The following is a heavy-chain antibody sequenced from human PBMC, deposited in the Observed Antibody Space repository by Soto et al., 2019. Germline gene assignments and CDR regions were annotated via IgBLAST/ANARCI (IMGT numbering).Heavy chain of an antibody. CDR3: ATEGGVVDANWFGP. CDR2: IYYSGST. V-gene: IGHV4-34*01. CDR1: GGSFSGYY. D-gene: IGHD3-22*01. J-gene: IGHJ5*02. Sequence: SETLSLTCAVYGGSFSGYYWSWIRQPPGKGLEWIGSIYYSGSTYYNPSLKSRITISIDTSKNQFSLNMNSMTAADTAVYYCATEGGVVDANWFGPWGQGTLVTVSS.